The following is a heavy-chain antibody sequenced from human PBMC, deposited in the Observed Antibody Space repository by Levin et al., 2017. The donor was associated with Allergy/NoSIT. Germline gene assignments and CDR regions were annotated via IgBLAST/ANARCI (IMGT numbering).Heavy chain of an antibody. D-gene: IGHD3-10*01. Sequence: ASVKVSCAASGFTFSSYWMHWVRQAPGKGLVWVSRIHSDGSSTFYADSVKGRFTISRDNAKNTLFLQMNSLRAEDTAVYYCARVTGLQGVILPGPFDIWGQGTMVTVSS. J-gene: IGHJ3*02. CDR2: IHSDGSST. CDR1: GFTFSSYW. CDR3: ARVTGLQGVILPGPFDI. V-gene: IGHV3-74*01.